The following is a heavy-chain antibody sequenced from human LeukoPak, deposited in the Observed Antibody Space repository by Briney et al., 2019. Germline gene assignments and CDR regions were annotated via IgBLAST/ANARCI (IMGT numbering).Heavy chain of an antibody. J-gene: IGHJ5*02. V-gene: IGHV4-59*08. CDR2: FSLGGSGTT. CDR1: GASISTYS. Sequence: SETLCLTCIVSGASISTYSWNWLRQSPGKGLEWVGYFSLGGSGTTSYTSSLKSRVTISRDTSKNQLSLKLTSVAAADTAVYYCARWDDSAWAFGTWGPGTLVTVSS. CDR3: ARWDDSAWAFGT. D-gene: IGHD6-19*01.